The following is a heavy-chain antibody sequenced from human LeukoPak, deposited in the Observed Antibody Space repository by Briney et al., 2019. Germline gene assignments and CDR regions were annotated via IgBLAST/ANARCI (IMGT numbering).Heavy chain of an antibody. CDR2: INHSGST. CDR1: GGSFSGYY. D-gene: IGHD4-11*01. J-gene: IGHJ5*02. CDR3: ASSNNYVWFDP. Sequence: SETLSLTCAVYGGSFSGYYWSWIRQPPGKGLEWIGEINHSGSTNYNPSLKSRVTISVDTSKNQFSLKLSSATAADTAVYYCASSNNYVWFDPWGQGALVTVSS. V-gene: IGHV4-34*01.